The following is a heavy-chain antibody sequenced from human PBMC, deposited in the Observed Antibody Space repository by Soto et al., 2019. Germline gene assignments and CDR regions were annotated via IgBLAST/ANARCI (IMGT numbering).Heavy chain of an antibody. D-gene: IGHD2-15*01. Sequence: SVKVSCKASGGTFSSYTISWVRQAPGQGLEWMGRIIPILGIANYAQKFQGRVTITADKSTSTAYMELSSLRSEDTAVYYCATQRYCSGSSCYHFDYWGQGTLVTVSS. CDR1: GGTFSSYT. CDR3: ATQRYCSGSSCYHFDY. CDR2: IIPILGIA. J-gene: IGHJ4*02. V-gene: IGHV1-69*02.